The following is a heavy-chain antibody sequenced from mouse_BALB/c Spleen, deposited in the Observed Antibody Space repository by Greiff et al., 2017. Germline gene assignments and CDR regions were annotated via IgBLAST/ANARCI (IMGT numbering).Heavy chain of an antibody. CDR2: IWASGST. V-gene: IGHV2-9*02. J-gene: IGHJ4*01. CDR3: ARDRAMDY. CDR1: GFSLTSYG. Sequence: VQGVESGPGLVAPSQSLSITCTVSGFSLTSYGVHWVRQPPGKGLEWLGVIWASGSTNYYSALMSRLSISKDNSKSQVFLKMNSLQTDDTAMYYCARDRAMDYWGQGTSVTVSS.